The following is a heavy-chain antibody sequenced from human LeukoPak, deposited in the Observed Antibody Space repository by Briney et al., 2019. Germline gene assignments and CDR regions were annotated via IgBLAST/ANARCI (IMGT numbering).Heavy chain of an antibody. CDR2: INTDGSST. CDR3: ARVRTSSLRLKYNWFDP. J-gene: IGHJ5*02. D-gene: IGHD2-8*01. Sequence: GGSLRLSCAASGFTFSSYWMHWVRQAPGKGLVWVSRINTDGSSTSYADSVKGRFTISRDNAKNTLYLQMNSLRAEDTAVYYCARVRTSSLRLKYNWFDPWGQGTLVTVSS. CDR1: GFTFSSYW. V-gene: IGHV3-74*01.